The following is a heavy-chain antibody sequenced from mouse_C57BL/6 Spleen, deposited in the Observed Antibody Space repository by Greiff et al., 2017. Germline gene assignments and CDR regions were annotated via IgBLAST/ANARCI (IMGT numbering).Heavy chain of an antibody. J-gene: IGHJ2*01. CDR3: TRLTNFIPYYFDC. Sequence: VQLQQSGTVLARPGASVKMSCKTSGYTFTSYWMHWVKQRPGQGLEWIGAIYPGNSDTSYNQKFKGKAKLTAVTSASTAYMELSSLTNEDSEVYYCTRLTNFIPYYFDCWGQGTTLTVSS. CDR2: IYPGNSDT. D-gene: IGHD1-1*01. V-gene: IGHV1-5*01. CDR1: GYTFTSYW.